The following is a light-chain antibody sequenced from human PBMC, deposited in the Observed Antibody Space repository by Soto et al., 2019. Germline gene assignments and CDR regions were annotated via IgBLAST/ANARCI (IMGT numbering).Light chain of an antibody. V-gene: IGKV1-17*03. Sequence: DIQMTQSPSAMSASVGDRVTITGRASQGINNHLVWFQQRQGKVPKRLVFGTYNLQSGVPSRFSGSVSGTEATITISGLKKEDGAMYYCLQHNSYTITLGQGTRLEI. CDR2: GTY. CDR1: QGINNH. CDR3: LQHNSYTIT. J-gene: IGKJ5*01.